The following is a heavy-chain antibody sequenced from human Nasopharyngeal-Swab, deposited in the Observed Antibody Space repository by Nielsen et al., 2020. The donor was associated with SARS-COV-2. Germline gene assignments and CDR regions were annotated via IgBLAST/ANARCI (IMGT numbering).Heavy chain of an antibody. CDR2: INHSGST. J-gene: IGHJ4*02. V-gene: IGHV4-34*01. D-gene: IGHD5-12*01. CDR1: GGSFSGYY. Sequence: SETLSLTCAVYGGSFSGYYWSWICQPPAKGLGWIGEINHSGSTNYNPSLKSRVTISVDTSKNQFSLKLSSVTAADTAVYYCASLGYSGYEFDYWGQGTLVTVSS. CDR3: ASLGYSGYEFDY.